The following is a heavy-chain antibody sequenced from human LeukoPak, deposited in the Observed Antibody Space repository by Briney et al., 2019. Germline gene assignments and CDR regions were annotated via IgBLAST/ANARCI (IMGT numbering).Heavy chain of an antibody. CDR3: ARDQGPVGSYFDY. D-gene: IGHD3-10*01. CDR1: AFRFNIYG. J-gene: IGHJ4*02. CDR2: IWYDGSDK. Sequence: GGSLRLSCAASAFRFNIYGMHWVRQAPGKGLEWVAVIWYDGSDKYYGDSVKGRFTISRDNSKNTLYLEMNSLRAEDTAVYYCARDQGPVGSYFDYWGQGTLVTVSS. V-gene: IGHV3-33*01.